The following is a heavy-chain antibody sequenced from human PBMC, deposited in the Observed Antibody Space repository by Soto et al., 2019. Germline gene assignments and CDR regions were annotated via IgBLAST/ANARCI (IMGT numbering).Heavy chain of an antibody. CDR2: INHTGGT. D-gene: IGHD3-3*01. J-gene: IGHJ5*02. Sequence: SETLSLTCAVYGGSVNGYYWNWIRQPPGKGLEWIGEINHTGGTHYNPSLKSRVTMSVDTSKNQFSLRLSSVTAADTAIYCCATRITVFGLLIPPFDPWGQGTQVTVSS. V-gene: IGHV4-34*01. CDR1: GGSVNGYY. CDR3: ATRITVFGLLIPPFDP.